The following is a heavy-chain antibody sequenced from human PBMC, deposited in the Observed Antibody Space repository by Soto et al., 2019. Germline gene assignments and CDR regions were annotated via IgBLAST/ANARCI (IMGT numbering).Heavy chain of an antibody. J-gene: IGHJ4*02. CDR2: INIDSGDA. V-gene: IGHV1-18*01. Sequence: QVRLEQSGPEVKKTGASVKVSCKASGYTFTSYGISWVRQAPGQGLEWMGWINIDSGDANYAQRFPARVTMTRDTSTNTVYMEMRSLRSDDTAVYYCARALYYXXIXGLAYWGQGTLVTVSS. D-gene: IGHD3-22*01. CDR1: GYTFTSYG. CDR3: ARALYYXXIXGLAY.